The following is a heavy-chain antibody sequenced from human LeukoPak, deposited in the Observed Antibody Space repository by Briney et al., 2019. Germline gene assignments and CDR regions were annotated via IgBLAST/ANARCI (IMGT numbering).Heavy chain of an antibody. CDR3: ARLVTTGPYSGSYSDY. CDR1: GYSFTSYW. V-gene: IGHV5-51*03. D-gene: IGHD1-26*01. J-gene: IGHJ4*02. Sequence: GESLKISCKGSGYSFTSYWIGWVRQMPGKGLEWMGIIYPGGSDTRYSPSFQGQVTISADKSISTAYLQWSSLKASDTAMYYCARLVTTGPYSGSYSDYWGQGTLVTVSS. CDR2: IYPGGSDT.